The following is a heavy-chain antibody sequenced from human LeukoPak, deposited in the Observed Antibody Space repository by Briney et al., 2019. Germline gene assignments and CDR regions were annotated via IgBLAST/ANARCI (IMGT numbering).Heavy chain of an antibody. CDR1: X. CDR2: IYHSGST. D-gene: IGHD2-21*01. Sequence: XWSWVRPXPXXGLEWIGEIYHSGSTNYNPSLKSRVTISVDKSKNQFSLKLSSVTAADTAVYYCARDFVVEYAFDIWGQGTMVTVSS. V-gene: IGHV4-4*02. CDR3: ARDFVVEYAFDI. J-gene: IGHJ3*02.